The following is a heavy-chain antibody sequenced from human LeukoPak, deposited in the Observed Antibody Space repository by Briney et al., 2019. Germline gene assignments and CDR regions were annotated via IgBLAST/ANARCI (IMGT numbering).Heavy chain of an antibody. CDR2: INWNGDNT. Sequence: GGSLRLSCAASGFTFDDYGMSWVRQAPGKGLEWVSGINWNGDNTNYADSVKGRFTISRDNAKNSLYLQMNSLRAEDTALYHCARDMSGYSYASPGYWGQGTLVTVSS. CDR3: ARDMSGYSYASPGY. J-gene: IGHJ4*02. V-gene: IGHV3-20*01. D-gene: IGHD5-18*01. CDR1: GFTFDDYG.